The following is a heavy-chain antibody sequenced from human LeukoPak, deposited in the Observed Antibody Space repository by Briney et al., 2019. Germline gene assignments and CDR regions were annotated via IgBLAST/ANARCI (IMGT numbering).Heavy chain of an antibody. CDR3: ARGHYGGFDY. D-gene: IGHD4-23*01. V-gene: IGHV4-34*01. CDR2: INHSGST. CDR1: GGSFSGYY. J-gene: IGHJ4*02. Sequence: LETLSLTCAVYGGSFSGYYWSWIRQPPGKGLEWIGEINHSGSTNYNPSLRSRVTISVDTSKNQFSLKLSSVTAADTAVYYCARGHYGGFDYWGQGTLVTVSS.